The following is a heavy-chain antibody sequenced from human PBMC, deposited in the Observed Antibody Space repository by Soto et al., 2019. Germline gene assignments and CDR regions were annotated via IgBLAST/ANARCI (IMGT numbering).Heavy chain of an antibody. CDR2: INHSGST. J-gene: IGHJ4*02. D-gene: IGHD6-6*01. V-gene: IGHV4-34*01. Sequence: SETQSLTCAVYGGSFSGYYWSWIRQPPGKGLEWIGEINHSGSTNYNPSLKSRVTISVDTSKNQFSLKLSSVTAADTAVYYCAREDSSSSVDYWGQGTLVTVSS. CDR3: AREDSSSSVDY. CDR1: GGSFSGYY.